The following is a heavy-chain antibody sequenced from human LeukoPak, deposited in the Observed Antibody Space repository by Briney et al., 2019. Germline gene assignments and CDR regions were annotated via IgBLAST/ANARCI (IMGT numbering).Heavy chain of an antibody. CDR1: GGSFSGYY. CDR2: INHSGST. V-gene: IGHV4-34*01. J-gene: IGHJ3*02. Sequence: SETLSLTCAVYGGSFSGYYWSWIRQPPGKGLEWIGEINHSGSTNYNPSLKSRLTIPVDGSKSQVSLKLSSVTPVDTAVYYCARIYNDTSGNQNQAFDMWGQGTMVTVSS. CDR3: ARIYNDTSGNQNQAFDM. D-gene: IGHD3-22*01.